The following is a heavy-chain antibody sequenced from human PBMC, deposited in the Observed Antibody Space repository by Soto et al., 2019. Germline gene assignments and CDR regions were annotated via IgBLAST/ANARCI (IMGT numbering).Heavy chain of an antibody. J-gene: IGHJ4*02. V-gene: IGHV3-73*01. Sequence: EVQLVESGGGLVQPGGSLKLSGAASGFTFSGSAMHWVRQASGKGLEWVGRIRSKANSYATAYAASVKGRFTISRDDSKNTAYLQMNSLKTEDTAVYYCTSYCSGGSCYWGQGTLVTVSS. CDR1: GFTFSGSA. D-gene: IGHD2-15*01. CDR3: TSYCSGGSCY. CDR2: IRSKANSYAT.